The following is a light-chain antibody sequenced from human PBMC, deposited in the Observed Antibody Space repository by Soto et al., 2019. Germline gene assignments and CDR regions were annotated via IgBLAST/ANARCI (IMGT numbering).Light chain of an antibody. V-gene: IGLV2-14*01. CDR1: SSDVGAHNY. J-gene: IGLJ2*01. Sequence: QSVLTQPPSASGSPGQSLTISCTGTSSDVGAHNYVSWYQQHPGKAPKLMIYEVSNRPSGVSNRFSGSKSGNTASLTISGLQAEDEGDFYCSAYTSNSIVVFGGGTKLTVL. CDR3: SAYTSNSIVV. CDR2: EVS.